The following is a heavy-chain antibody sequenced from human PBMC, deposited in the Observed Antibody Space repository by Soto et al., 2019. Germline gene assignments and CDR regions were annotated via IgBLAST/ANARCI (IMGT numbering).Heavy chain of an antibody. V-gene: IGHV3-30*18. D-gene: IGHD2-2*01. CDR2: ISYDGTQK. Sequence: GGSLRLSCAASGLTFSSYGMHWVRQAPGKGLERVVVISYDGTQKYYADSVKGRFTISRDNSKNTLYLQMNSLRAEDTAVYYCAKDSLTPSLLNIVVVPAAIYYYGMDVWGQGTTVTVSS. CDR1: GLTFSSYG. CDR3: AKDSLTPSLLNIVVVPAAIYYYGMDV. J-gene: IGHJ6*02.